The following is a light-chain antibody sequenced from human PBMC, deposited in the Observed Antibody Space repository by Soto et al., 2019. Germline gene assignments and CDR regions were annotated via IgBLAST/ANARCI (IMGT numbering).Light chain of an antibody. V-gene: IGKV3-20*01. CDR1: QSVSSY. J-gene: IGKJ1*01. CDR2: GAS. Sequence: EIALTQSPGTLSLSPGERATLSCRASQSVSSYLAWYQQKPGQAPRLLIYGASSRATGIPDRFSGSGSGTDFTLTISRLEPEDFAVYYCQQYGRSPRTFGQGTKVEIK. CDR3: QQYGRSPRT.